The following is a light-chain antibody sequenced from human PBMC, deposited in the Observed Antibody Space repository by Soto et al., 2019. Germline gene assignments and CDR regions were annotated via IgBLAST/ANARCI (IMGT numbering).Light chain of an antibody. CDR3: QQSYSTTIT. V-gene: IGKV1-39*01. CDR2: AAS. Sequence: IVMTQSPSSLSSSTGDTFTITWRSSQGISSWLAWYQQKPGKAPKLLIYAASSLQSGVPSRFSGSGSGTDFTLTISSLQPEDFATYYCQQSYSTTITFGQGTRLETK. CDR1: QGISSW. J-gene: IGKJ5*01.